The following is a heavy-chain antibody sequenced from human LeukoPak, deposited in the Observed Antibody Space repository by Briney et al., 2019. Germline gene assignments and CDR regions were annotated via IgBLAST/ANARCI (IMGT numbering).Heavy chain of an antibody. CDR1: GYTFTTYY. CDR3: ARGTTPAAGPYKWFDP. Sequence: GASVKVSCKASGYTFTTYYMHWVRQAPGQGLEWMGWMNPNSGATKYAQKFQGRVTMTRDTSISTSYMELSRLISDDTAMYYCARGTTPAAGPYKWFDPWGQGTLVTVSS. D-gene: IGHD6-13*01. V-gene: IGHV1-2*02. CDR2: MNPNSGAT. J-gene: IGHJ5*02.